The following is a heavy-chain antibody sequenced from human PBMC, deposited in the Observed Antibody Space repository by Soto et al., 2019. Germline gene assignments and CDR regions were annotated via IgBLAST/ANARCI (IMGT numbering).Heavy chain of an antibody. CDR1: GYSFTSYW. D-gene: IGHD3-16*01. V-gene: IGHV5-51*01. CDR3: ARSPQGGYYYYYYYMDV. CDR2: IYPGDSDT. J-gene: IGHJ6*03. Sequence: GESLKISCKGSGYSFTSYWIGWVRQMPGKGLEWMGIIYPGDSDTRYSPSFQGQVTISADKSISTAYLQWSSLKASDTAMYYCARSPQGGYYYYYYYMDVWGKGTTVTVAS.